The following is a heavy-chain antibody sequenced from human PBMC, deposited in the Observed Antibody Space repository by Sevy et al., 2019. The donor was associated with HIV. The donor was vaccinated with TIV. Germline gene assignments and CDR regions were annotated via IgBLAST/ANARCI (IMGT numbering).Heavy chain of an antibody. CDR3: ARDGRYYYDSSGYYYRGWFDP. CDR2: IIPIFGTA. Sequence: ASVKVSCKASGGTFSSYAISWVRQAPGQGLEWMGGIIPIFGTANYAQKFQGRVTITGDESTSKAYMELSSLRSEDTAVYYCARDGRYYYDSSGYYYRGWFDPWGQGTLVTVSS. CDR1: GGTFSSYA. J-gene: IGHJ5*02. D-gene: IGHD3-22*01. V-gene: IGHV1-69*13.